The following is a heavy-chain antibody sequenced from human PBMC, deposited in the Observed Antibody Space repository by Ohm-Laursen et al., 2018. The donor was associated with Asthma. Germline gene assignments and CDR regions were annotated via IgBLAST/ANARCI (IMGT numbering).Heavy chain of an antibody. CDR1: GGSISSGGYY. D-gene: IGHD4-23*01. V-gene: IGHV4-31*03. Sequence: SQTLSLTCTVSGGSISSGGYYWSWIRQHPGKGLEWIGYIYYSGSTYYNPSLESRVTISVDTSKNQFSLKLSSVTAADTAVYYCARGGNSREFDYWGQGTLVTVSS. CDR3: ARGGNSREFDY. CDR2: IYYSGST. J-gene: IGHJ4*02.